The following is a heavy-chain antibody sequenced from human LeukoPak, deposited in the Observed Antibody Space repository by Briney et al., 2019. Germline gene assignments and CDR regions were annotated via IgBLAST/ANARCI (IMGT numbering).Heavy chain of an antibody. CDR1: GYSFTSYW. Sequence: GESLKISCKASGYSFTSYWIGWVRQMPGKGLEWMGIIYPGDSDTRYNPSFQGQVIISADKSIGTAYLQWSSLKATDSAMYYCPRRGYDAEWFDPWGQGTLVTVSS. CDR3: PRRGYDAEWFDP. V-gene: IGHV5-51*01. J-gene: IGHJ5*02. D-gene: IGHD5-12*01. CDR2: IYPGDSDT.